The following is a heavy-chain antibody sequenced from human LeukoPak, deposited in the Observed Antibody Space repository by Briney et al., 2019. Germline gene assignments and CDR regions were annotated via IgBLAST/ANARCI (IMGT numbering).Heavy chain of an antibody. Sequence: SGPTLVNPTQTLTLTCTFSGFSLSTSGVGVGWIRQPPGKALEWLALIYWDDDKRYSPSLKSRLTITKDTSKNQVVLTMINMDPVDTATYYCAHFNTDGWLPDPNWFDPWGQGTLVTVSS. CDR3: AHFNTDGWLPDPNWFDP. J-gene: IGHJ5*02. CDR1: GFSLSTSGVG. V-gene: IGHV2-5*02. D-gene: IGHD6-19*01. CDR2: IYWDDDK.